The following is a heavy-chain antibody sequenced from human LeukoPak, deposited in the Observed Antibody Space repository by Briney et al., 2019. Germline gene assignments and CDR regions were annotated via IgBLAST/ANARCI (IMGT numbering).Heavy chain of an antibody. V-gene: IGHV3-21*01. Sequence: PGGSLRLSCAASGFTFSSYSMNWVRQAPGKGLEWVSSTSSSSSYIYYADSVKGRFTISRDNAKNSLYLQMNSLRAEDTAVYYCARARQWRYSYGYWEPYYFDYWGQGTLVTISS. D-gene: IGHD5-18*01. CDR2: TSSSSSYI. CDR3: ARARQWRYSYGYWEPYYFDY. CDR1: GFTFSSYS. J-gene: IGHJ4*02.